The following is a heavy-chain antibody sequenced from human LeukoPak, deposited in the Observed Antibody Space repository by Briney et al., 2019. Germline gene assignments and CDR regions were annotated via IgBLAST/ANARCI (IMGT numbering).Heavy chain of an antibody. V-gene: IGHV3-21*04. CDR3: ARVKGRGGSPSDY. Sequence: SGGSLRLSCAASGFTFSSYSMNWVRQAPGKGLEWVSSISSSSSYIYYADSVKGRFTISRDNAKNSLYLQMNSLRVEDTAVYYCARVKGRGGSPSDYWGQGTLVTVSS. CDR1: GFTFSSYS. CDR2: ISSSSSYI. J-gene: IGHJ4*02. D-gene: IGHD1-26*01.